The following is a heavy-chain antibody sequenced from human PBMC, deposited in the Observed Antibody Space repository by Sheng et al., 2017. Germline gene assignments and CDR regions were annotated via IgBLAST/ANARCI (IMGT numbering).Heavy chain of an antibody. V-gene: IGHV1-69*01. CDR1: GGAFGTYA. CDR2: IVPAFGTT. CDR3: ARIFGNSASVTYYYGM. J-gene: IGHJ6*01. Sequence: QVQLVQSGAEAKKPGSSVKVSCKASGGAFGTYAIGWVRHAPAQGLEWMGGIVPAFGTTKYAQKFQGRVTITADASTNIAYMELRSLKSEDTAVYFCARIFGNSASVTYYYGM. D-gene: IGHD3-10*01.